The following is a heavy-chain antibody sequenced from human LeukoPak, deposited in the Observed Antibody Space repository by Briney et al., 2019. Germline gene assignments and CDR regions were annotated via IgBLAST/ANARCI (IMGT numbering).Heavy chain of an antibody. D-gene: IGHD5-12*01. CDR1: GGSFSGYY. Sequence: ETLSPTCAAYGGSFSGYYWSWIRQPPGKGLGWSGEINHRGSTNYNPSLKSRVTISVDTSKNQFSLKLSSVTAADPAVYYCARGSVAMDIVATIPYSDYWGQGTLVTVSS. V-gene: IGHV4-34*01. CDR3: ARGSVAMDIVATIPYSDY. J-gene: IGHJ4*02. CDR2: INHRGST.